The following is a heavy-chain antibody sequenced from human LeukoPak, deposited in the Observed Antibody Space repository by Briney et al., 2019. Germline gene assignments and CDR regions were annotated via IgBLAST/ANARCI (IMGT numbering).Heavy chain of an antibody. Sequence: GGSLRLSCAASGFTFSSYAMSWVRQAPGKGLEWVSAISGSAGSTYYADSVKGRFTISRDNSKNTLYLQLNSLRAEDTAVYYCAKVNPNWGGAFDIWGQGTMVTLSS. V-gene: IGHV3-23*01. D-gene: IGHD7-27*01. CDR1: GFTFSSYA. J-gene: IGHJ3*02. CDR2: ISGSAGST. CDR3: AKVNPNWGGAFDI.